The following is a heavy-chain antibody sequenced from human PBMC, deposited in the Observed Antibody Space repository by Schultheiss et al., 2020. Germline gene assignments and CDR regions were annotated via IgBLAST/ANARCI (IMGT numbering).Heavy chain of an antibody. D-gene: IGHD6-6*01. V-gene: IGHV3-30*03. Sequence: GGSLRLSCAASGFTVSNNYMSWVRQAPGKGLEWVAVISYDGSNKYYADSVKGRFTISRDNAKNSLYLQMNSLRAEDTAVYYCARVESSSFDYWGQGTLVTGYS. J-gene: IGHJ4*02. CDR3: ARVESSSFDY. CDR2: ISYDGSNK. CDR1: GFTVSNNY.